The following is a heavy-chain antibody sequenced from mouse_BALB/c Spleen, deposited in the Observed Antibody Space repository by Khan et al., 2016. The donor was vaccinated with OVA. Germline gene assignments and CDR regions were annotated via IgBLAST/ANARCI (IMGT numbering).Heavy chain of an antibody. J-gene: IGHJ3*01. Sequence: QVQLKQSGPGLVAPSQSLSISCAVSGFPLTSYGVHWVRQPPGKGLEWLGVIWAGGGTNYNSALMSRVSISKDNSKSQVFLKMNSLQTDDTAMYYCGRDAGYGTTWSAYWGQGTLVTVSA. D-gene: IGHD1-1*01. CDR1: GFPLTSYG. CDR2: IWAGGGT. V-gene: IGHV2-9*02. CDR3: GRDAGYGTTWSAY.